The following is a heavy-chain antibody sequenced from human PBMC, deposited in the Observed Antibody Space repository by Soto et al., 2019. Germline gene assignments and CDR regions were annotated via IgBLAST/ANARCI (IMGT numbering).Heavy chain of an antibody. CDR1: GFTFSSYA. CDR3: VKDAYYDFWSGYYPFDY. Sequence: SLRLSCSASGFTFSSYAMHWVRQAPGKGLEYVSAISSNGGSTYYADSVKGRFTISRDNSKNTLYLQMSSLRAEDTAVYYCVKDAYYDFWSGYYPFDYWGQGTLVTVSS. CDR2: ISSNGGST. D-gene: IGHD3-3*01. V-gene: IGHV3-64D*08. J-gene: IGHJ4*02.